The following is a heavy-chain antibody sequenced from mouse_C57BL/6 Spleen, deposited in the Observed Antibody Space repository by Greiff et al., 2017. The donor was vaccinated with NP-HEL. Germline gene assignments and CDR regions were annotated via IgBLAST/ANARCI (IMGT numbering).Heavy chain of an antibody. CDR2: IDPSDSYT. D-gene: IGHD4-1*01. CDR3: ARLGRGYFDV. J-gene: IGHJ1*03. V-gene: IGHV1-50*01. Sequence: QVQLQQPGAELVKPGASVKLSCKASGYTFTSYWMQWVKQRPGQGLEWIGEIDPSDSYTNYNQKFKGQATLTVDTSSSTAYMQLSSLTSEDSAVYYCARLGRGYFDVWGTGTTVTVSS. CDR1: GYTFTSYW.